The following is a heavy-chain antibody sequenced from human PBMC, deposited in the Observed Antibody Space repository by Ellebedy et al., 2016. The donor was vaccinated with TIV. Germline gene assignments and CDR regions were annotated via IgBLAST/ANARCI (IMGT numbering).Heavy chain of an antibody. CDR3: AVPGIAAAGTIVPLFDY. D-gene: IGHD6-13*01. CDR1: GFTFSSYA. Sequence: PGGSLRLSCAASGFTFSSYAMHWVRQAPGKGLEWVAVISYDGSNKYYADSVKGRFTISRDNSKNTLYLQRNSLRAEDTAVYYCAVPGIAAAGTIVPLFDYWGQGTLVTVSS. J-gene: IGHJ4*02. V-gene: IGHV3-30-3*01. CDR2: ISYDGSNK.